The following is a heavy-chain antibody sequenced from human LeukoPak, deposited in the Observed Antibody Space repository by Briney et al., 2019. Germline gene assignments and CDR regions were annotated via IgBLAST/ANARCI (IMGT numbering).Heavy chain of an antibody. Sequence: SETLSLTCTVSGGSISSGGYYWSWIRQPPGKGLEWIGYIYHSGSTYYNPSLKSRVTISVDRSKNQFSLKLSSVTAADTAVYYCARVVRSLYDSSGYYPFDYWGQGTLVTVSS. D-gene: IGHD3-22*01. CDR2: IYHSGST. CDR3: ARVVRSLYDSSGYYPFDY. CDR1: GGSISSGGYY. V-gene: IGHV4-30-2*01. J-gene: IGHJ4*02.